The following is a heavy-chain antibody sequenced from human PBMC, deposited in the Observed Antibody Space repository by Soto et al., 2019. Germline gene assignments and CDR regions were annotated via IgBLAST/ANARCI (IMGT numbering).Heavy chain of an antibody. CDR2: INAGNGNT. Sequence: QVQLVQSGAEKKKAGASVRVSCKASGYTFTSYAIDWVRQAPGQRLEWMGWINAGNGNTKYSQKFQGRVTITRDTSASTAYMELSSLRSEDTAVYYWARGFPLWFDQWGQGTLVTVSS. J-gene: IGHJ5*02. V-gene: IGHV1-3*05. CDR3: ARGFPLWFDQ. D-gene: IGHD3-3*01. CDR1: GYTFTSYA.